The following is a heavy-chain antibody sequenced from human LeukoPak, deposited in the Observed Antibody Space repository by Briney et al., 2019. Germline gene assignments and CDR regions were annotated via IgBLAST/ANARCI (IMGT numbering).Heavy chain of an antibody. D-gene: IGHD6-19*01. CDR3: ARGSGWYAGGY. CDR2: IWYDGSNK. V-gene: IGHV3-33*01. Sequence: GGSLRLSSAASGFTFSSYGMHWVRQAPGKGLEWVAVIWYDGSNKYYADSVKGRFTISRDNAKNSLYLQMNSLRAEDTAVYYCARGSGWYAGGYWGQGTLVTVSS. J-gene: IGHJ4*02. CDR1: GFTFSSYG.